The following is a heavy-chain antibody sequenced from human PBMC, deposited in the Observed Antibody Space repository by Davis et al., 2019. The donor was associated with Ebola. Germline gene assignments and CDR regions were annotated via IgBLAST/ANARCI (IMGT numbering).Heavy chain of an antibody. V-gene: IGHV4-59*01. J-gene: IGHJ6*03. D-gene: IGHD2-8*01. Sequence: MPSETLSLTCTVSAGSISSYYWSWIRQPPGKGLEWIGYTYYSGSTNYNPSLKSRVTISVNTPKNQFSLMLSSVTAADTAVYYCSRGILVYAIPTYYYYMDVWGKGTTVTVSS. CDR2: TYYSGST. CDR3: SRGILVYAIPTYYYYMDV. CDR1: AGSISSYY.